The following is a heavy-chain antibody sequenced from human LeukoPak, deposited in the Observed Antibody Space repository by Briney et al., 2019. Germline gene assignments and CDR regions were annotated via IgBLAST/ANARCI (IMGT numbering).Heavy chain of an antibody. V-gene: IGHV3-30-3*01. CDR3: ARDGYCSGSSYYSTTDY. CDR2: VSYDGSNE. J-gene: IGHJ4*02. D-gene: IGHD2-15*01. CDR1: GFTFSSYA. Sequence: PGKSLRLSCEASGFTFSSYAMHWVRQAPGKGLEWVAVVSYDGSNEYYAESVEGRFSISRDTSKNTLSLQMNSLRAEDTAVYYCARDGYCSGSSYYSTTDYWGQGTLVTVSS.